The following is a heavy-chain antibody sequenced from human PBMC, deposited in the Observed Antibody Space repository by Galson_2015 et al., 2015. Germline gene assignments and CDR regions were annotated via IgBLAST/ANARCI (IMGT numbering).Heavy chain of an antibody. V-gene: IGHV3-30-3*01. J-gene: IGHJ4*02. Sequence: SLRLSCAASGFTFSSYAMHWVRQAPGKGLEWVAVISYDGSNKYYADSVKGRFTISRDNSKNTLYLQMNSLRAEDTAVYYCARDGRIIYDFWSGYYTHLDYWGQGTLVTVSS. CDR1: GFTFSSYA. D-gene: IGHD3-3*01. CDR3: ARDGRIIYDFWSGYYTHLDY. CDR2: ISYDGSNK.